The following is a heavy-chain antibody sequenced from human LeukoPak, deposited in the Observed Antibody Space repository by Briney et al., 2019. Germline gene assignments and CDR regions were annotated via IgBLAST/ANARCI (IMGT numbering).Heavy chain of an antibody. Sequence: GGSLRLSCAASAFTFSSNAMDWVRQAQGKGLEWVSGISYTGGSTYYADSGKGRFTISRDNSKNTLYLQMNSLRAEDTAVYYCAKVLDWGQGTLVTVSS. J-gene: IGHJ4*02. V-gene: IGHV3-23*01. CDR2: ISYTGGST. CDR3: AKVLD. CDR1: AFTFSSNA.